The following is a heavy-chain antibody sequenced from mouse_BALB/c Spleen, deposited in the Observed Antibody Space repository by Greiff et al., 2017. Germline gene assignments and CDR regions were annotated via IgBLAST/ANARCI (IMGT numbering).Heavy chain of an antibody. CDR1: GYSITSGYY. D-gene: IGHD1-1*01. V-gene: IGHV3-6*02. Sequence: VQLQQSGPGLVKPSQSLSLTCSVTGYSITSGYYWNWIRQFPGNKLEWMGYISYDGSNNYNPSLKNRISITRDTSKNQFFLKLNSVTTEDTATYYCARGYPWYFDVWGAGTTVTVAS. CDR2: ISYDGSN. J-gene: IGHJ1*01. CDR3: ARGYPWYFDV.